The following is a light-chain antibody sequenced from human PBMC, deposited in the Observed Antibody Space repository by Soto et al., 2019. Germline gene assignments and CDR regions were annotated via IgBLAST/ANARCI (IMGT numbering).Light chain of an antibody. CDR3: SSYTSSSPCV. CDR2: EVS. CDR1: SSDVGGYKY. V-gene: IGLV2-14*01. Sequence: QSVLTQPASVSGSPGQSITISCTGTSSDVGGYKYVSWYQQHPGKAPKLMIFEVSNRPSGVSNRFSGSKSGSMASLTISGLQAADEADYYCSSYTSSSPCVFGTGTKVTVL. J-gene: IGLJ1*01.